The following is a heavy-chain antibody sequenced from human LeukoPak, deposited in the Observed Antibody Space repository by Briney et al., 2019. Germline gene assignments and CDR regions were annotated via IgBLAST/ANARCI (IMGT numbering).Heavy chain of an antibody. Sequence: APVKVSCKASGYTFTSYYMHWVRQAPGQGLEWMGIINPSGGSTSYAQKFQGRVTMTRDTSTSTVYMELSSLRSEDTAVYYCARDLRGYYGSGSYIGYWGQGTLVTVSS. CDR3: ARDLRGYYGSGSYIGY. CDR2: INPSGGST. V-gene: IGHV1-46*01. J-gene: IGHJ4*02. CDR1: GYTFTSYY. D-gene: IGHD3-10*01.